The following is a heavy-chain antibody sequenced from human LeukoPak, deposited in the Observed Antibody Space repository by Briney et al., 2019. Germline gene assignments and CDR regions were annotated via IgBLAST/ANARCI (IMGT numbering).Heavy chain of an antibody. D-gene: IGHD3-10*01. CDR1: GFTFSSYG. CDR3: AREGPTEGSYFDY. V-gene: IGHV3-33*01. CDR2: ILNDGSQE. Sequence: GGSLRLSCAASGFTFSSYGMHWVRQAPGKGLEWVAVILNDGSQEKYADSVKGRFTISRDNSKNTLYLQMNSLRAEDTAVYYCAREGPTEGSYFDYWGQGTLVTVSS. J-gene: IGHJ4*02.